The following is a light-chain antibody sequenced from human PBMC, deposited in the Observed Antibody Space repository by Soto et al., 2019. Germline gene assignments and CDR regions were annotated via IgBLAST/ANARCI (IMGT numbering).Light chain of an antibody. CDR2: GAS. Sequence: EIVMTQSPGTLSLSPGERASLSCRASQSVSSSDLAWYQQKPGQAPRLLIYGASSRATGIPDRFSGSGSGTDFTLTISSLQPDDFATYYCQQYNSYSGTFGQGTKVDIK. J-gene: IGKJ1*01. V-gene: IGKV3-20*01. CDR3: QQYNSYSGT. CDR1: QSVSSSD.